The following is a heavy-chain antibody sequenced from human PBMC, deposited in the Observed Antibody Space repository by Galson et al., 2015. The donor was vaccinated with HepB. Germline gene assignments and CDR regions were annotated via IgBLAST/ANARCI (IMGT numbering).Heavy chain of an antibody. CDR1: GFTFSDYY. Sequence: SLRLFCAASGFTFSDYYMSWIRQAPGKGLEWVSYISSSGSTIYYADSVKGRFTISRDNAKNSLYLQMNSLRAEDTAVYYCARRYSSSWHLVDYWGQGTLVTVSS. V-gene: IGHV3-11*01. D-gene: IGHD6-13*01. CDR3: ARRYSSSWHLVDY. J-gene: IGHJ4*02. CDR2: ISSSGSTI.